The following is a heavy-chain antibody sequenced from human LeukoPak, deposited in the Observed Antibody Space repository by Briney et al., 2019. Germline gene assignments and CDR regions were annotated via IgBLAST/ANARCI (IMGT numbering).Heavy chain of an antibody. D-gene: IGHD2/OR15-2a*01. CDR1: GYTFTGYY. Sequence: ASVKVSCKASGYTFTGYYMHWVRQAPGQGLEWMGWINPNSGGTNYAQKFQGRVTMTRDTSITTAYMELSRLRSDDTAVYYCAREPDHCNGIFDYWGQGTLVTGSS. V-gene: IGHV1-2*02. CDR3: AREPDHCNGIFDY. J-gene: IGHJ4*02. CDR2: INPNSGGT.